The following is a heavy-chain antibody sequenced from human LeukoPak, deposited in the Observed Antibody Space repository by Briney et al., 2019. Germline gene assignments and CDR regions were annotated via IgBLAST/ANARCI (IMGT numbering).Heavy chain of an antibody. J-gene: IGHJ4*02. CDR2: IRYDGSNK. CDR3: AKDRYNWNSIPSWVPIDY. V-gene: IGHV3-30*02. CDR1: GFTFSSYG. Sequence: GGSLRLSCAASGFTFSSYGMHWVRQAPGKGLEWVAFIRYDGSNKYYADSVKGRFTISRDNSKNTLYLQMNSLRAEDTAVYYCAKDRYNWNSIPSWVPIDYWGQGTLVTVSS. D-gene: IGHD1-7*01.